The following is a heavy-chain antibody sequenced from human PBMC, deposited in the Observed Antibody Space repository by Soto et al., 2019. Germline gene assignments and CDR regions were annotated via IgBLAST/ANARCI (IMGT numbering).Heavy chain of an antibody. CDR1: GGSISSGDYY. CDR2: IYYSGST. CDR3: ARHKKPGYYYDSSGYNWFDP. Sequence: PSETLSLTCTVSGGSISSGDYYWSWIRQPPGKGLEWIGYIYYSGSTYYNPSLKSRVTISVDTSKNQFSLKLSSVTAADTAVYYCARHKKPGYYYDSSGYNWFDPWGQGTLVTVSS. J-gene: IGHJ5*02. D-gene: IGHD3-22*01. V-gene: IGHV4-30-4*01.